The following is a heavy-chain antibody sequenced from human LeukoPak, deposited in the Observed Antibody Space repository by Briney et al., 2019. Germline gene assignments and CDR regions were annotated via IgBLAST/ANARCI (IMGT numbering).Heavy chain of an antibody. Sequence: GGSLRLSCAASGFTFSSYGMHWVRQAPGKGLEWVAVIWYDGSNKYYADSVKGRFTISRDNSKNTLYLQMNSLRAEDTAVYYCARDLCYYDSSGAFDIWGQGTMVTVSS. V-gene: IGHV3-33*01. CDR2: IWYDGSNK. D-gene: IGHD3-22*01. CDR1: GFTFSSYG. CDR3: ARDLCYYDSSGAFDI. J-gene: IGHJ3*02.